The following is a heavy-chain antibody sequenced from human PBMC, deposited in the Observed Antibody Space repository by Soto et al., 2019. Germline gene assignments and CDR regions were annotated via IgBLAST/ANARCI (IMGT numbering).Heavy chain of an antibody. J-gene: IGHJ4*02. Sequence: ASVKVSCKASGYTFTSYGISWVRQAPGQGLEWMGWISAYNGNTNYAQKLQGRVTMTTDTSTSTAYVELRSLRSDDTAVYYCARSLTVGTPTYFHYWGQGTLVTVS. CDR3: ARSLTVGTPTYFHY. V-gene: IGHV1-18*01. CDR2: ISAYNGNT. D-gene: IGHD1-7*01. CDR1: GYTFTSYG.